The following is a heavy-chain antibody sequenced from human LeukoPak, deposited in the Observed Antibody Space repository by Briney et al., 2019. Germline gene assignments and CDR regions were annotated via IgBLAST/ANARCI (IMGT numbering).Heavy chain of an antibody. J-gene: IGHJ4*02. CDR1: GFNFRSSW. CDR2: INQDGREK. Sequence: PGGSLRLSCTVSGFNFRSSWMSWVHQAPGKGLEWVASINQDGREKYYVDSVKGRFTISRDNAKNSLYLKMNSLRAGDTAVYYCASPDRGFFDYWGQGTLVTVS. CDR3: ASPDRGFFDY. D-gene: IGHD3-10*01. V-gene: IGHV3-7*03.